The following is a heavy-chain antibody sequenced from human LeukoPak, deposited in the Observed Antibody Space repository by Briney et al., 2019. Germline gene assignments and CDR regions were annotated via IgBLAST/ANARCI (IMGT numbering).Heavy chain of an antibody. Sequence: GASVKVSCKASGYTFTSYYMHWVRQAPGQGLEWMGIINPSGGSTSYAQKFQGRVTMTRDTSTSTVYMELSGLRSEDTAVYYCARDRRVLRFLEWLSPFDPWGQGTLVTVSS. CDR1: GYTFTSYY. J-gene: IGHJ5*02. CDR3: ARDRRVLRFLEWLSPFDP. D-gene: IGHD3-3*01. CDR2: INPSGGST. V-gene: IGHV1-46*01.